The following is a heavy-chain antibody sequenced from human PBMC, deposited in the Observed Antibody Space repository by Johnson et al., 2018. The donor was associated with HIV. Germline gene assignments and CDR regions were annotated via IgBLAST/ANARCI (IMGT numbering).Heavy chain of an antibody. CDR2: ISYDGSNK. Sequence: QVQLVESGGGVVQPGRSLRLSCAASGFTFSDYAMHWVRQAPGKGLEWVAVISYDGSNKYYAASVKGRFTISRDNSKNTLYLQMNSLRAEDTAVYYCAKDLSYPKTRAFDIWGQGTMVTVSS. V-gene: IGHV3-30*04. CDR3: AKDLSYPKTRAFDI. D-gene: IGHD2/OR15-2a*01. CDR1: GFTFSDYA. J-gene: IGHJ3*02.